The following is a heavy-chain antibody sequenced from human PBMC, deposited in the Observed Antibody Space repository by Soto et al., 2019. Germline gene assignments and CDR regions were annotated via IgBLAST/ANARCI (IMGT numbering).Heavy chain of an antibody. CDR3: AKSGSGWVFDF. V-gene: IGHV3-11*01. J-gene: IGHJ4*02. D-gene: IGHD6-19*01. CDR2: ISRGGNTI. CDR1: GFTFCDYY. Sequence: GGSLRLSCAASGFTFCDYYMSWIRQAPGKGLEWVSYISRGGNTIYYADSVQGRFTISRDNAKNSLYLQMNSLRAEDTAVYYCAKSGSGWVFDFWGQGALVTVSS.